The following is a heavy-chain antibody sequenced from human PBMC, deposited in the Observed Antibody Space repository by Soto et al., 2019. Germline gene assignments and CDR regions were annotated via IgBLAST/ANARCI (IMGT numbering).Heavy chain of an antibody. V-gene: IGHV4-34*01. CDR2: IKHSGST. Sequence: SETLSLTCAVYGGSFSGYYWSWIRQPPGKGVEWIGEIKHSGSTNYNPSLKSRVTISVDTSKNQFSLKLSSVTAADTAVYYCARYYYESSGSRGFDYWGQGTLVTVSS. CDR3: ARYYYESSGSRGFDY. J-gene: IGHJ4*02. D-gene: IGHD3-22*01. CDR1: GGSFSGYY.